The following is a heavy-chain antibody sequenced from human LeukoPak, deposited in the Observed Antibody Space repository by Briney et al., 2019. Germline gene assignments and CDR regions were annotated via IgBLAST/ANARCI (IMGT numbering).Heavy chain of an antibody. V-gene: IGHV3-30*03. D-gene: IGHD6-13*01. CDR1: GFTFCSYG. CDR2: ISYDGSNK. Sequence: GGSLRLSCAASGFTFCSYGMHWVRQAPGKGLEWVAVISYDGSNKYYADSVKGRFTISRDNSKNTLYLQMNSLRAEDTAVYYCARDVGEQQPLYFDYWGQGTLVTVSS. J-gene: IGHJ4*02. CDR3: ARDVGEQQPLYFDY.